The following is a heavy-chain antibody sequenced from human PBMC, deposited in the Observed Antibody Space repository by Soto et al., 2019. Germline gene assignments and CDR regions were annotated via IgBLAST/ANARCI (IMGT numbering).Heavy chain of an antibody. CDR3: ARGGYYFYMDV. CDR2: INHSGST. V-gene: IGHV4-4*02. Sequence: QVQLQASGPGLVKPSGTLSLTCAVSSASVRSSNLWRWVRQTPETGLEWIGQINHSGSTNYNPSLTSRVPMSVDKSTNHVSLNVRSVTAADTAVYYWARGGYYFYMDVLVRWITVTLSS. CDR1: SASVRSSNL. D-gene: IGHD1-26*01. J-gene: IGHJ6*03.